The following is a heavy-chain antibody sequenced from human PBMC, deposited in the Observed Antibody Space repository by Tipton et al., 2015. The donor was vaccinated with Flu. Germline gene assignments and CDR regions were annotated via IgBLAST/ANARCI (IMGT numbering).Heavy chain of an antibody. CDR1: GFTFSSYA. CDR3: ARVFLSYSFDY. V-gene: IGHV3-23*01. J-gene: IGHJ4*02. D-gene: IGHD3-16*02. CDR2: ISGSGVNT. Sequence: SLRLSCAASGFTFSSYAMSWVRQAPGKGLEWVSGISGSGVNTYYADSVKGRFTISRSRSTKTLYLQMNSLRPEDTAVYYCARVFLSYSFDYWGQGTLVTVSS.